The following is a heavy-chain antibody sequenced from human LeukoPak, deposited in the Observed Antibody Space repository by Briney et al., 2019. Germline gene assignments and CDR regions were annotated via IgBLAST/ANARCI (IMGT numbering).Heavy chain of an antibody. J-gene: IGHJ4*02. V-gene: IGHV4-4*02. D-gene: IGHD4-23*01. CDR1: GGSISSSSSIC. CDR2: IYHNGAT. CDR3: ARNGGNSDYDY. Sequence: SETLSLTCTVSGGSISSSSSICWTWVRQPPGEGLEWIGEIYHNGATNYNPSLKSRVTLLLDKSKNQFSLRLNSVTAADTAVYYCARNGGNSDYDYWGQGTLVTVSA.